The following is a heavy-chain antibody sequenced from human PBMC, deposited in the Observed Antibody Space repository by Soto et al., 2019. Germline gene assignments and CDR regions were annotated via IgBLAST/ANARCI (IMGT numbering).Heavy chain of an antibody. V-gene: IGHV4-39*01. CDR3: ARLTIRYYFDY. CDR1: GGSISSSSYY. D-gene: IGHD1-1*01. Sequence: QLQLQESGPGLVKPSETLSLTCTVSGGSISSSSYYWGWIRQPPGKGLEWIGSIYYSGSTYYNPSLKSRVTISGDTSKNQFSLKLSSVTAADTAVYYCARLTIRYYFDYWGQGTLVTVSS. CDR2: IYYSGST. J-gene: IGHJ4*02.